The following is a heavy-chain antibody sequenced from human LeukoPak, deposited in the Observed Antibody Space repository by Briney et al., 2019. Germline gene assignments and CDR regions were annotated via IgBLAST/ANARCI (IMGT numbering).Heavy chain of an antibody. CDR1: DFPFIGYT. J-gene: IGHJ6*03. CDR3: AKDRGIQTYFYYYYMDV. Sequence: GGSLRLSCAASDFPFIGYTMHWVRQAPGKGLEWVGFIRYDGSDQYYTDSVKGRFTISRDNSKTTVFLQMNSLRAEDTAVYFCAKDRGIQTYFYYYYMDVWGKGTTVTISS. CDR2: IRYDGSDQ. D-gene: IGHD5-18*01. V-gene: IGHV3-30*02.